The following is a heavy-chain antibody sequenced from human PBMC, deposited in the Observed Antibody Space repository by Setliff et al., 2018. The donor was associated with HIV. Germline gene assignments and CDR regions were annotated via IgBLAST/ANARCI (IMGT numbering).Heavy chain of an antibody. V-gene: IGHV3-23*01. CDR3: AKGWGSPDY. Sequence: GSLRLSCAASGFTFPNFGMSWVRQAPGKGLEWVSGISSSGDRTYYADSVKGRFTMSRDNSKNTLHLQMNSLGVEDTAVYYCAKGWGSPDYWGRGTLVTVSS. CDR1: GFTFPNFG. J-gene: IGHJ4*02. CDR2: ISSSGDRT. D-gene: IGHD7-27*01.